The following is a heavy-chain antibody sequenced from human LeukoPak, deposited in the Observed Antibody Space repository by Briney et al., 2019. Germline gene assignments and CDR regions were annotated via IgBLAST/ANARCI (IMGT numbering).Heavy chain of an antibody. Sequence: GRSLRLSCAASGFTFSSYAMHWVRQAPGKGLEWVAVISYDGSNKYYADSVKGRFTISRDNSKNTLYLQMNSLRAEDTAMYYCAKDMSPYPGGYVDYWGQGTLVTVSS. V-gene: IGHV3-30-3*01. CDR2: ISYDGSNK. CDR3: AKDMSPYPGGYVDY. J-gene: IGHJ4*02. CDR1: GFTFSSYA. D-gene: IGHD3-10*01.